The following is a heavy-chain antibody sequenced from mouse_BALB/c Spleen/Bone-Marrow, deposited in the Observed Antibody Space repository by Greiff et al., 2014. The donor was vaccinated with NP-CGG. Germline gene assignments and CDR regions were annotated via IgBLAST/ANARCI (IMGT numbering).Heavy chain of an antibody. J-gene: IGHJ4*01. V-gene: IGHV5-6*02. CDR2: ISSGGSYT. Sequence: DVMLVESGGDLVKPGGSLKLSCAASGFTFSNYGLSWVRQTPDKRLEWVATISSGGSYTYFPDSVKGRFTISRDNAKNTLYLQMNSLKSEGAAMYYCARLTPDYAMDYWGQGTSVTVSS. D-gene: IGHD1-3*01. CDR3: ARLTPDYAMDY. CDR1: GFTFSNYG.